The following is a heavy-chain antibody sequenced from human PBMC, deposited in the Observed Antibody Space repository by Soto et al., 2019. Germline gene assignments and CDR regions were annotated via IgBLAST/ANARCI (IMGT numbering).Heavy chain of an antibody. V-gene: IGHV3-33*01. CDR3: ARDLTGGSDQHLDY. J-gene: IGHJ4*02. Sequence: QVQLVESGGGVVQPGRSLRLSCAAYGFTFSNSGMHWVRQAPVKRLEWVAAIWFDGSNKYYADSVKGRFTISRDNLKNTLYLQMNKLRTEETAVYYWARDLTGGSDQHLDYWVQGTLVTGSS. CDR1: GFTFSNSG. D-gene: IGHD3-16*01. CDR2: IWFDGSNK.